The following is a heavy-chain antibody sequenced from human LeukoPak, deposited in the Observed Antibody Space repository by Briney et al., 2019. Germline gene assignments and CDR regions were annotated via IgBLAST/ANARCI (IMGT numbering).Heavy chain of an antibody. V-gene: IGHV1-18*01. CDR1: GYTFTNYG. CDR3: AREVEQWLVRGGDY. D-gene: IGHD6-19*01. Sequence: EASVKVSCKASGYTFTNYGIRWVRQAPGQGLEWMGWISVYNGNTNYAQKFQGRVTMTTDTSTRTAYMELRSLRSDDTAVYYCAREVEQWLVRGGDYGGQGTLVTVSS. J-gene: IGHJ4*02. CDR2: ISVYNGNT.